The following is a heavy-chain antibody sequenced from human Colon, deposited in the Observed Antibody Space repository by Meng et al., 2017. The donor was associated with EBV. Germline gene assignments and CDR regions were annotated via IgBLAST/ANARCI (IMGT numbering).Heavy chain of an antibody. Sequence: QLDLEESGPGLGKPSETLAPTCTISGGSITSTSSYWGWVRQPPGKGLEWIGSIYYRGSTNYNPSLKSRISMSVDMSKNQFSLKVNSVTAADTAIYYCVISSHNWGQGTLVTVSS. J-gene: IGHJ4*02. V-gene: IGHV4-39*07. D-gene: IGHD3-3*02. CDR3: VISSHN. CDR2: IYYRGST. CDR1: GGSITSTSSY.